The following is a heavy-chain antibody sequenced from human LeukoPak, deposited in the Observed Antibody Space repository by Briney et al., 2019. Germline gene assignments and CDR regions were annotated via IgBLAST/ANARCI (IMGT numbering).Heavy chain of an antibody. CDR3: ATPRRDNWFDP. J-gene: IGHJ5*02. CDR1: GYTFTSYD. CDR2: INPKSGGT. D-gene: IGHD1-14*01. Sequence: ASVKVSCKAAGYTFTSYDINWVRQATGQGLEWMGWINPKSGGTNYAQKFQGRVTMTRDTSISTAYMELSRLRSDDTAVYYCATPRRDNWFDPWGQGTLVTVSS. V-gene: IGHV1-2*02.